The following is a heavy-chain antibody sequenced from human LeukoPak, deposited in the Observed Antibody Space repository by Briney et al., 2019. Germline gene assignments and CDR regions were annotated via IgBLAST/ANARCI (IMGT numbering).Heavy chain of an antibody. CDR1: GFTFSSYW. Sequence: PGGSLRLSCAASGFTFSSYWMSWLRQAPGKGLEWVANIKNDGSEKYYVDSVKGRFTFSRDNAKNSVFLQMNSLRAEDTAVYYCARQRGYSYGLFDYWGQGTLVTVSS. V-gene: IGHV3-7*01. CDR3: ARQRGYSYGLFDY. J-gene: IGHJ4*02. D-gene: IGHD5-18*01. CDR2: IKNDGSEK.